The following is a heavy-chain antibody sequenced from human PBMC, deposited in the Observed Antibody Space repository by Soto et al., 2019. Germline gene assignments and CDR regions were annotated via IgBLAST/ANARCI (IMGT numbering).Heavy chain of an antibody. CDR2: IYSGGST. D-gene: IGHD6-13*01. J-gene: IGHJ4*02. V-gene: IGHV3-53*01. CDR1: GLNIRNNY. Sequence: PGGPLRHCNTVSGLNIRNNYMSWISKTTGKGLEWVSAIYSGGSTYYADSVKGRFTISRDNSKNTLYLQMNSLRAEDTAVYYCARARTTAAGLFDFWGLGIMGTVSS. CDR3: ARARTTAAGLFDF.